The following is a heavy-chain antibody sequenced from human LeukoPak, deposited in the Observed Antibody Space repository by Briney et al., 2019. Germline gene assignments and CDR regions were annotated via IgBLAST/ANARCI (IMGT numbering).Heavy chain of an antibody. CDR1: AFTLSDYY. D-gene: IGHD3-10*01. CDR3: ARGGSYHGY. V-gene: IGHV3-11*04. J-gene: IGHJ4*02. CDR2: ISSSGDTI. Sequence: GGSLRLSCAASAFTLSDYYMTWIRQAPGKGLEWVSHISSSGDTINYADSVKGRFTVSRDNAKNSLYLQMNSLRAEDTAVYHCARGGSYHGYWGQGTLVTVSS.